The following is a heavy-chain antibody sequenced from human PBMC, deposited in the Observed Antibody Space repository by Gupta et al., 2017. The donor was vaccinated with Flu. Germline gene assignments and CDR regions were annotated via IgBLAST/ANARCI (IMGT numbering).Heavy chain of an antibody. D-gene: IGHD2-15*01. CDR3: ARGFWSGGTCYSGGHNWFDP. V-gene: IGHV4-31*02. Sequence: WIRQRPEKGLEWIGNIYYSGSTYYSPSLKSRVTMSVDTSKNQFSLKLSAVTAADTAVYYCARGFWSGGTCYSGGHNWFDPWGQGTLITVSS. J-gene: IGHJ5*02. CDR2: IYYSGST.